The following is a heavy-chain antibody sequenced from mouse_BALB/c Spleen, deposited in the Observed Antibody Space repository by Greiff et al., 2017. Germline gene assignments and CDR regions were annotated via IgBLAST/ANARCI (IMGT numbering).Heavy chain of an antibody. J-gene: IGHJ2*01. Sequence: DVHLVESGGGLVKPGGSLKLSCAASGFTFSSYAMSWVRQSPEKRLEWVAEISSGGSYTYYPDTVTGRFTISRDNAKNTLYLEMSSLRSEDTAMYYCARRGARNYFDYWGQGTTLTVSS. D-gene: IGHD3-3*01. CDR1: GFTFSSYA. CDR3: ARRGARNYFDY. V-gene: IGHV5-9-4*01. CDR2: ISSGGSYT.